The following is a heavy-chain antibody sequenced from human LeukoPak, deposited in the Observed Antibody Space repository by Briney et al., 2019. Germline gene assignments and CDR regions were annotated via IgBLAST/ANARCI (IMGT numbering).Heavy chain of an antibody. J-gene: IGHJ3*02. CDR3: AKDRSSYNWNQHGAFDI. Sequence: GGSLRLSCAASGFTFSSYTMNWVRQAPGKGLEWVSFISTSSSYIYYADSVKGRFTISRDNAKNSLYLQMNSLRAEDMALYYCAKDRSSYNWNQHGAFDIWGQGTMVTVSS. CDR1: GFTFSSYT. CDR2: ISTSSSYI. V-gene: IGHV3-21*04. D-gene: IGHD1-20*01.